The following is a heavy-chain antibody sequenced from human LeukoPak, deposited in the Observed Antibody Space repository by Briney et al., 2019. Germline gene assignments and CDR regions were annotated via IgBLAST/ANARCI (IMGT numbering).Heavy chain of an antibody. Sequence: PGGSLRLSCAGSGFTFSNYAMSWVRQAPGKGLEWVSGISGSGDSTNHADSVGGRFSISRDNSRNTVYLQMNSLRVEDTAIYYCARGLRAPASGHLDNWFDSWGQGTLVTVSS. D-gene: IGHD3-22*01. CDR2: ISGSGDST. J-gene: IGHJ5*01. CDR3: ARGLRAPASGHLDNWFDS. CDR1: GFTFSNYA. V-gene: IGHV3-23*01.